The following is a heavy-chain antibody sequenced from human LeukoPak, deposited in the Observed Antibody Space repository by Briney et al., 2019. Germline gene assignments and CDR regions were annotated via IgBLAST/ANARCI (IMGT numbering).Heavy chain of an antibody. CDR3: ARGTLAGYFLGY. Sequence: GGSLRLSCTASGFTFRTYAMTWVPQAPGKGREWVSDFSDNGGETSYADSVKGRSSISRDNAKNTVYLQMDRLRAEDTAQYYCARGTLAGYFLGYWGQGTLVTVSS. D-gene: IGHD3-9*01. CDR2: FSDNGGET. V-gene: IGHV3-23*01. J-gene: IGHJ4*02. CDR1: GFTFRTYA.